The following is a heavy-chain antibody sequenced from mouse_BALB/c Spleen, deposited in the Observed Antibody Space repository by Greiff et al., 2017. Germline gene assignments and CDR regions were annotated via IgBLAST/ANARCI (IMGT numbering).Heavy chain of an antibody. Sequence: QVQLQQSGPELVKPGASVKMSCKASGYTFTSYYIHWVKQRPGKGLEWIGWIYPGDGSTKYNEKLRGKTTLTADESSSTAYMLRSSLTSEDSAMYFGARYYGSIPWCAYWGQGALVTGS. CDR3: ARYYGSIPWCAY. J-gene: IGHJ3*01. CDR2: IYPGDGST. D-gene: IGHD1-1*01. CDR1: GYTFTSYY. V-gene: IGHV1S56*01.